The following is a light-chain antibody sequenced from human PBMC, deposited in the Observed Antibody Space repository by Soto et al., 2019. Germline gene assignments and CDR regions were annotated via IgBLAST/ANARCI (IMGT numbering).Light chain of an antibody. CDR1: QSISRY. J-gene: IGKJ1*01. CDR3: QQYKSYFWT. CDR2: DAS. Sequence: DIQITQSPSSLSASVGDRVTIPCRASQSISRYLNWYQQKPGKDPNLLIYDASSLERGVPSRFSGSGSGTKFTLTISSLQPDDFGIYYCQQYKSYFWTFGQGTKV. V-gene: IGKV1-5*01.